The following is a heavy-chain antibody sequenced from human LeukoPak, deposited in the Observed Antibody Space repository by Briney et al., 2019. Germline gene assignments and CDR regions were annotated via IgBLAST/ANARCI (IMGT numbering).Heavy chain of an antibody. CDR3: ARDEYLWVVIQLGLFDY. CDR2: ISSDGNNK. CDR1: GFTFSSYA. J-gene: IGHJ4*02. V-gene: IGHV3-30*09. D-gene: IGHD2-2*01. Sequence: QTGGSLRLSCAASGFTFSSYAMHWVRQAPGKGLEWVAVISSDGNNKYYADSVKGRFAISRDNSKNTLYLQMNSLRAEDTAVYYCARDEYLWVVIQLGLFDYWGQGTLVTVSS.